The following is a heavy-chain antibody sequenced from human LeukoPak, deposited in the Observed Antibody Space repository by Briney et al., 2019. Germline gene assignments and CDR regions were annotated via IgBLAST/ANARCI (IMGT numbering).Heavy chain of an antibody. Sequence: ASVKVSCKASGGTFSSYAISWVRQAPGQGLEWMGGIIPIFGTANYAQKFQGRVTITADKSTSTAYMELSSLRSEDTAVYYCARDSTPTRERLGGLSENYYYYGMDVWGKGTTVTVSS. CDR1: GGTFSSYA. CDR3: ARDSTPTRERLGGLSENYYYYGMDV. V-gene: IGHV1-69*06. CDR2: IIPIFGTA. J-gene: IGHJ6*04. D-gene: IGHD3-16*02.